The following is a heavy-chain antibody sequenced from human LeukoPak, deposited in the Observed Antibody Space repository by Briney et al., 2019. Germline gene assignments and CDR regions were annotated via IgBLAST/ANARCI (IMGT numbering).Heavy chain of an antibody. D-gene: IGHD2-2*01. CDR3: ARDGPPAGLYFDD. CDR2: INQGGTEK. V-gene: IGHV3-7*01. Sequence: GGSLRLSRATSGFSFNTFWMNWVRQAPGKGLERVASINQGGTEKYYVDSVKGRFTISRDNAKNSLYLQMYGLTAEDTAVYYCARDGPPAGLYFDDWGQGTLVTVSS. CDR1: GFSFNTFW. J-gene: IGHJ4*02.